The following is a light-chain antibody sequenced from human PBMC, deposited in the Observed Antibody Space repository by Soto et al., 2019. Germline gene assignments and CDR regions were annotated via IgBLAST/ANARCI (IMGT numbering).Light chain of an antibody. J-gene: IGKJ1*01. CDR1: QDISSY. CDR2: AAS. CDR3: QHYYNYPPT. V-gene: IGKV1-8*01. Sequence: AIRMTQSPSSVSVSTGDRVTITCRASQDISSYLAWYQQRPGKAPKFLIYAASTLESGVPSRFSGSGSGTEFTLTISSLQSEDFETYYCQHYYNYPPTFGQGTKVDI.